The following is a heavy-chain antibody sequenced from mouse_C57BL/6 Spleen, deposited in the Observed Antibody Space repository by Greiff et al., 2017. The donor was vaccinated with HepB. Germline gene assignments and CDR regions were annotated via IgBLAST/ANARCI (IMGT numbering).Heavy chain of an antibody. J-gene: IGHJ3*01. V-gene: IGHV5-17*01. Sequence: EVQWVESGGGLVKPGGSLKLSCAASGFTFSDYGMHWVRQAPEKGLEWVAYISSGSSTIYYADTVKGRFTISRDNAKNTLFLQMTSLRSEDTAMYYCARDPDFAYWGQGTLVTVSA. CDR2: ISSGSSTI. CDR1: GFTFSDYG. CDR3: ARDPDFAY.